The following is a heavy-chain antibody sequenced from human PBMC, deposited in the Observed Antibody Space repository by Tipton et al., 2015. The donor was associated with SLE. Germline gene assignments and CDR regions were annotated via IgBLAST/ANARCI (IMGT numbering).Heavy chain of an antibody. Sequence: SLRLSCAASGFTFSSYWMSWVRQAPGKGLEWVANRKQDGSEKYYVASVKGRLTISRDNAKNSLYLQMNSLRAEDTAVDYCARERVGATTWFDPWGQGTLVAVSS. CDR2: RKQDGSEK. J-gene: IGHJ5*02. CDR3: ARERVGATTWFDP. D-gene: IGHD1-26*01. CDR1: GFTFSSYW. V-gene: IGHV3-7*03.